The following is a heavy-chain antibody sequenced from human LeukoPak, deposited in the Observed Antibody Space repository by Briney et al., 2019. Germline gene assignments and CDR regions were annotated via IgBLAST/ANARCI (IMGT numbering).Heavy chain of an antibody. D-gene: IGHD3-22*01. Sequence: SETLSLTCTVSGGSISSGGYYWSWIRQHPGKGLEWIGYIYYSGSTYYNPSLKSRVTISVDTSKNQFSLKLSSVTAADTAVYYCASQYYYDSTRDYWGQGTLVTVSS. V-gene: IGHV4-31*03. CDR3: ASQYYYDSTRDY. J-gene: IGHJ4*02. CDR1: GGSISSGGYY. CDR2: IYYSGST.